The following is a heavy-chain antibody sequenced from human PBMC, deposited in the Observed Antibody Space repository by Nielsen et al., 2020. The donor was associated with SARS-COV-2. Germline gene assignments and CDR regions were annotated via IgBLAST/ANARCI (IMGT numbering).Heavy chain of an antibody. J-gene: IGHJ6*02. Sequence: ASVKVSCKAFAYNFPSYGISWVRQAPGQGLDWMGWISTYNGNRNYAQKFQGRVTMTTDTATSTAYMELRSLRSDDTAVYYCVKSGTLGVAGEVGALEYHYFHYGMDLWGQGTTVTVSS. V-gene: IGHV1-18*01. CDR3: VKSGTLGVAGEVGALEYHYFHYGMDL. D-gene: IGHD6-19*01. CDR2: ISTYNGNR. CDR1: AYNFPSYG.